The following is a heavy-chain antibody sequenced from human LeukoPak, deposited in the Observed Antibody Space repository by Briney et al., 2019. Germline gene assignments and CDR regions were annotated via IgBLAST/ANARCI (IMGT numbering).Heavy chain of an antibody. V-gene: IGHV4-34*01. D-gene: IGHD2-8*01. CDR2: TNHSGST. J-gene: IGHJ4*02. CDR3: ATTYCTNGVCYLDY. Sequence: SETLSLTCAVYGGSFTGYYWRWIRHRPGKRHEWIGETNHSGSTNYNPSLKSRVTISVDTSKNQFSLKLSSVTAADTAVYYCATTYCTNGVCYLDYWGQGTLVTVSS. CDR1: GGSFTGYY.